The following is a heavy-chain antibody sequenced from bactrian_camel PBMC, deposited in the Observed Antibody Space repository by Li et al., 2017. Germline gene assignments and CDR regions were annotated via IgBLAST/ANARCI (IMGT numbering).Heavy chain of an antibody. CDR2: IDSAGIL. Sequence: HVQLVESGGGSVQPGGSLNLTCAASGYTMNMYCMGWFRQAPGKSREMVAEIDSAGILRYARPVKGRFTASKDYAKNTLYLQMNSLEPEDTAMYYCAASKSSGCLWRRSVEYNYWGQGTQVTVS. J-gene: IGHJ4*01. CDR3: AASKSSGCLWRRSVEYNY. D-gene: IGHD6*01. V-gene: IGHV3S53*01. CDR1: GYTMNMYC.